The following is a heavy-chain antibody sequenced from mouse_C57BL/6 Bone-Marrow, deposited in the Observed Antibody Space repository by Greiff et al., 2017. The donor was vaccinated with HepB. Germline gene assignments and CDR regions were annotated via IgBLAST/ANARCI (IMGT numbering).Heavy chain of an antibody. CDR2: IYPGSGST. D-gene: IGHD1-1*01. V-gene: IGHV1-55*01. CDR3: ARRHYYGSPFDY. CDR1: GYTFTSYW. J-gene: IGHJ2*01. Sequence: QVHVKQPGAELVKPGASVKMSCKASGYTFTSYWITWVKQRPGQGLEWIGDIYPGSGSTNYNEKFKSKATLTVDKSSSTAYMQLSSLTSEDSAVYFCARRHYYGSPFDYWGQGTTLTVSS.